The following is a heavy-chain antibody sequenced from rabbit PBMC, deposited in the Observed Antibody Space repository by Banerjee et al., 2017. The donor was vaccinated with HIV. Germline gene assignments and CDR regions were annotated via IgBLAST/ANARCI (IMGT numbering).Heavy chain of an antibody. J-gene: IGHJ4*01. CDR3: TRDPTYYFSL. V-gene: IGHV1S40*01. Sequence: QSLEESGGDLVKPGGTLTLTCKASGIDFSSYYYMCWVRQAPGKGLEWIACIYTGSVVGTDYASWAKGRFSISKTSSTTLTLQMTSLTASDTATYFCTRDPTYYFSLWGQGTLVTVS. CDR1: GIDFSSYYY. D-gene: IGHD5-1*01. CDR2: IYTGSVVGT.